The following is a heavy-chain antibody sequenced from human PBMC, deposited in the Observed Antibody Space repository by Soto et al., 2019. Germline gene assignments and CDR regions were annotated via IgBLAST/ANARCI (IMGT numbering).Heavy chain of an antibody. J-gene: IGHJ6*02. V-gene: IGHV4-61*01. CDR3: ARAQGYYDSSGYYPLFYYGMDV. D-gene: IGHD3-22*01. CDR1: GGSVSSGSYY. Sequence: ESLSLTCTVSGGSVSSGSYYWSWIRQPLGKGLEWIGYIYYSGSTNCNPSLKSRVTISVDTSKNQFSLKLSSVTAADTAVYYCARAQGYYDSSGYYPLFYYGMDVWGQGTTVTVSS. CDR2: IYYSGST.